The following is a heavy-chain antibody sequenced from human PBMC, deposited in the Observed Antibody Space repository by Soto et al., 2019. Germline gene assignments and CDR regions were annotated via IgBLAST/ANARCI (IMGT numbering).Heavy chain of an antibody. CDR3: GRGRSGQIVVFY. CDR1: GGSFRGYY. V-gene: IGHV4-34*01. CDR2: INHSGST. J-gene: IGHJ4*02. Sequence: SETLSLTCAVYGGSFRGYYWSWIRQPPGKGLEWIGEINHSGSTNYNPSLKSRVPISVDTSKNQFSLKLSSVTAADTAVYYCGRGRSGQIVVFYWGQGTPVTVSS. D-gene: IGHD1-26*01.